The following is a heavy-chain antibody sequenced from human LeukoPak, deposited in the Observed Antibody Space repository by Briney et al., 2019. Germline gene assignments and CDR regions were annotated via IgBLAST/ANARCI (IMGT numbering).Heavy chain of an antibody. Sequence: SQTLSLTCAVSGGSISSGGYSWSWIRQPPGKGLEWIGYIYHSGSTYYNPSLKSRVTISVDRSKNQFSLKLSSVTAADTAVYYCAKDPRYDSAWRRAGDAFDIWGQGTMVTVSS. D-gene: IGHD3-22*01. J-gene: IGHJ3*02. CDR1: GGSISSGGYS. V-gene: IGHV4-30-2*01. CDR3: AKDPRYDSAWRRAGDAFDI. CDR2: IYHSGST.